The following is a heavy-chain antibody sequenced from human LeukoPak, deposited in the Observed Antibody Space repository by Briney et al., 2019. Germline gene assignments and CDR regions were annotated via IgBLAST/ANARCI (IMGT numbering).Heavy chain of an antibody. J-gene: IGHJ6*03. CDR1: GYTFTGYY. CDR3: ARVVRFHYYMDV. D-gene: IGHD3-3*01. CDR2: IHPNSGGT. V-gene: IGHV1-2*02. Sequence: ASLKISCKASGYTFTGYYMHWVRQAPGQGLEWMGWIHPNSGGTNYAQKFQGRVTMTRDTSISTAYMELIRLRSDDTAVYYFARVVRFHYYMDVWGKGNPVTVSS.